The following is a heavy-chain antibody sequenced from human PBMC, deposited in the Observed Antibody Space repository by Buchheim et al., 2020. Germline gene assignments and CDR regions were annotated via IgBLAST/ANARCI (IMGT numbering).Heavy chain of an antibody. D-gene: IGHD3-3*01. V-gene: IGHV3-7*01. CDR2: IKQDGSEK. CDR3: ATQPTYYDFWSGYNYYYYGMDV. Sequence: EVQLVESGGGLVQPGGSLRLSCAASGFTFSSHWMSWVRQAPGKGLEWVANIKQDGSEKYYVDSVKGRFTISRDNAKNSLYLQMNSLRAEDTAVYYCATQPTYYDFWSGYNYYYYGMDVWGQGTT. J-gene: IGHJ6*02. CDR1: GFTFSSHW.